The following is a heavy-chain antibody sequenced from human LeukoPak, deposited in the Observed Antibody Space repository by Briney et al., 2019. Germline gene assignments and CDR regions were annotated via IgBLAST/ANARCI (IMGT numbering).Heavy chain of an antibody. CDR1: GGSFSGYY. CDR3: ARWVRFGDRPNWFDP. V-gene: IGHV4-34*01. Sequence: PSETLSLTCAVYGGSFSGYYWSWIRQPPGKGLEWIGEINHSGSTNYNPSLKSRVTISVDTSKNQFSLKLSSVTAADTAVNYCARWVRFGDRPNWFDPWGQGTLVTVSS. CDR2: INHSGST. J-gene: IGHJ5*02. D-gene: IGHD3-10*01.